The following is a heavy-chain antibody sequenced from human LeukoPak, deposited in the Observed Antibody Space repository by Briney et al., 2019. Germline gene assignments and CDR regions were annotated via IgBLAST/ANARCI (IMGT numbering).Heavy chain of an antibody. Sequence: SETLSLTCTVSGGSISSSSYYWVWIRQPPGKGLEWIGTIYYTGSTYYNPSLKSRVTISVDTSKNQFSLKLSSVTAADTAVYYCARTGGSFYFYYYMDVWGKGTTVTVSS. CDR2: IYYTGST. CDR1: GGSISSSSYY. J-gene: IGHJ6*03. CDR3: ARTGGSFYFYYYMDV. D-gene: IGHD1-26*01. V-gene: IGHV4-39*07.